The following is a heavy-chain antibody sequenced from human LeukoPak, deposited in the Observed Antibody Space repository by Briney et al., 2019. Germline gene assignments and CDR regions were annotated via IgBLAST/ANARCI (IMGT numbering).Heavy chain of an antibody. J-gene: IGHJ4*02. Sequence: TSETLSLTCAVYGGSFSGYYWSWIRHPPGKGLEWIGEINHSGSTNYNPSLKSRVTISVDTSKNQFSLKLSSVTAADTAVYYCARARITIFGVVTYYFDYWGQGTLVTVSS. V-gene: IGHV4-34*01. D-gene: IGHD3-3*01. CDR1: GGSFSGYY. CDR2: INHSGST. CDR3: ARARITIFGVVTYYFDY.